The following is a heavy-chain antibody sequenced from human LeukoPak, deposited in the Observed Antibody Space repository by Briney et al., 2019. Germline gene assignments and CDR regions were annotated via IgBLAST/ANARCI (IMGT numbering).Heavy chain of an antibody. J-gene: IGHJ4*02. CDR3: ARVGGDYDPYYFDY. CDR1: GGSISSYY. V-gene: IGHV4-4*07. Sequence: SETLSLTCTVSGGSISSYYWSWIRQPAGKGLEWIGRIYTSGSTNYNPSLKSRVTMSVDTSKNQFSLKLNSVTAADTAVYYCARVGGDYDPYYFDYWGQGTLVTVSS. CDR2: IYTSGST. D-gene: IGHD4-17*01.